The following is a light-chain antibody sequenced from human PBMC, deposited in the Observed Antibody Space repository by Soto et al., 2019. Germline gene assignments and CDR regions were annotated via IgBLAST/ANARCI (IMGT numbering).Light chain of an antibody. Sequence: EIVLTQSPATLSLSPGERATLSCRASQTVSSYLAWYQQRPGQAPRLLIYDTSNRATGIPARFSASGSGTDFTLTISSLEPDDFAVYYCQQRSHWPTFGQGTRLEIK. CDR2: DTS. CDR3: QQRSHWPT. CDR1: QTVSSY. J-gene: IGKJ5*01. V-gene: IGKV3-11*01.